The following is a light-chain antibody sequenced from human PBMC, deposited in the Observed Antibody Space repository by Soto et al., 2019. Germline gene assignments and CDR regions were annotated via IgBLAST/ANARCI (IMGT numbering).Light chain of an antibody. V-gene: IGKV3-20*01. Sequence: EIVLMQSPGTLSLSPGERATLSCRATQSVSSNYLAWYQQKPGQAPRLLIDGASSRATGIPDRFTGSESGTDFNLTISRLEPEDIAVYYCQRDGSSHALTFGGGSRVEI. CDR3: QRDGSSHALT. CDR1: QSVSSNY. CDR2: GAS. J-gene: IGKJ4*01.